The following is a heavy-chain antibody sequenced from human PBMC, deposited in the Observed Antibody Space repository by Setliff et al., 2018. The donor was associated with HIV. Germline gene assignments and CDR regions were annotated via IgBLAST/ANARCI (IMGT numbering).Heavy chain of an antibody. CDR1: GFTFDDYT. J-gene: IGHJ6*02. D-gene: IGHD6-19*01. CDR2: ISWDGGNT. V-gene: IGHV3-43*01. CDR3: ASGGWSTYYYYGMDV. Sequence: GGSLGLSCAASGFTFDDYTMHWVRQAPGKGLEWVSIISWDGGNTYYADSVKGRFTISRDNAKNSLYLQMNSLRDEDTAVYYCASGGWSTYYYYGMDVWGQGTTVTVSS.